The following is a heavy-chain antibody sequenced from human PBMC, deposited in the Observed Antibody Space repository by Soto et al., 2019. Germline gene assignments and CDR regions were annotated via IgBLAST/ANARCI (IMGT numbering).Heavy chain of an antibody. CDR3: ARGPGGFGDFSLDY. CDR2: IYTGGST. CDR1: GGSISHYY. Sequence: QVQLQESGPGLVKPSETLSLSCAVSGGSISHYYWSWIRQPAGKGLEWIGRIYTGGSTNYNPSLKSRGTMSVDTSKNQFSLKLSSVTAADTAVYYCARGPGGFGDFSLDYWGQGTLVTVSS. D-gene: IGHD3-10*01. V-gene: IGHV4-4*07. J-gene: IGHJ4*02.